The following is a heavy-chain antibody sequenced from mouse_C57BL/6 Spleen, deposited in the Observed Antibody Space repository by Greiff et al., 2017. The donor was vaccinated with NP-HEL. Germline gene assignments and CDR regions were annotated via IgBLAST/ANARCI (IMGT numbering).Heavy chain of an antibody. D-gene: IGHD3-2*02. Sequence: EVKLEESGGDLVKPGGSLKLSCAASGFTFSSYGMSWVRQTPDKRLEWVATISSGGSYTYYPDSVKGRFTISRDNAKNTLYLQMSSLKSEDTAMYYCARLDSSGPWFAYWGQGTLVTVSA. J-gene: IGHJ3*01. CDR1: GFTFSSYG. CDR2: ISSGGSYT. V-gene: IGHV5-6*02. CDR3: ARLDSSGPWFAY.